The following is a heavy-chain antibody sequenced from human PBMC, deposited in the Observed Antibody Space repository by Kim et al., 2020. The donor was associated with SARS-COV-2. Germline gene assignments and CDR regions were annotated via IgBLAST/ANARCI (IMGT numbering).Heavy chain of an antibody. D-gene: IGHD3-22*01. Sequence: ADSGKGRFIISRDNSKNTLHLQMNSLRAEDTAIYYCAKHFGSSGSEFHHWGQGTLVTVSS. V-gene: IGHV3-23*01. J-gene: IGHJ1*01. CDR3: AKHFGSSGSEFHH.